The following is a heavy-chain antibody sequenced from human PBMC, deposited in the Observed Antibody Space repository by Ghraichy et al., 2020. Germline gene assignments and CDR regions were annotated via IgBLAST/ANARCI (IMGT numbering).Heavy chain of an antibody. D-gene: IGHD7-27*01. Sequence: SETLSLTCTVSGGSISSASYYWSWIRQPAGKGLEWIGRVYPGGSTNYTPSLKSRVTISVDTSKNQFSLNLSSVTAADTAVYYCTRGLWVYRYFDLWGRGTLDTVSS. CDR1: GGSISSASYY. CDR2: VYPGGST. V-gene: IGHV4-61*02. J-gene: IGHJ2*01. CDR3: TRGLWVYRYFDL.